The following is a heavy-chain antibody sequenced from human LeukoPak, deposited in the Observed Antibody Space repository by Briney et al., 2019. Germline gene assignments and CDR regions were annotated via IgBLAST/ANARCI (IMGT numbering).Heavy chain of an antibody. V-gene: IGHV4-34*01. Sequence: SETLSLTCAVYGGSFSGYYWSWIRQPPGKGPEWIGETGEINHSRSTNYNPSLKSRVTISRDTSKNQFSLKLSSVTAADTAVYYCARGPLRSKAAGTGGFDYWGQGTLVTVSS. CDR3: ARGPLRSKAAGTGGFDY. CDR1: GGSFSGYY. D-gene: IGHD6-13*01. CDR2: INHSRST. J-gene: IGHJ4*02.